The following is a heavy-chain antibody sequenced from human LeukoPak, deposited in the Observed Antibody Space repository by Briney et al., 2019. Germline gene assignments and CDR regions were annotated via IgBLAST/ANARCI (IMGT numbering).Heavy chain of an antibody. CDR2: IYYSGST. J-gene: IGHJ6*02. D-gene: IGHD2-15*01. CDR1: GGSISSYY. V-gene: IGHV4-59*01. CDR3: ARGEYCSGGSCGGDYYYYYGMDV. Sequence: SETLSLTCTVSGGSISSYYWSWIRQPPGKGLEWIRYIYYSGSTNYNPSLKSRVTISVDTSKNQFSLKLSSVTAADTAVYYCARGEYCSGGSCGGDYYYYYGMDVWGQGTTVTVSS.